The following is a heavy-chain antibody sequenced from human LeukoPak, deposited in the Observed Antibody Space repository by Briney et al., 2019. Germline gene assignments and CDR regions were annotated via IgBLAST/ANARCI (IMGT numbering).Heavy chain of an antibody. CDR2: ISGSGGST. CDR3: AKDLWGDYVWGSYRYTLFDY. D-gene: IGHD3-16*02. CDR1: GFTFSSYA. J-gene: IGHJ4*02. Sequence: GGSLRLSCAASGFTFSSYAMSWVRQAPGKGLEWVSAISGSGGSTYYADSVKGRFTISRDNSKNTLYLQMNSLRAEDTAVYYCAKDLWGDYVWGSYRYTLFDYWGQGTLVTVSS. V-gene: IGHV3-23*01.